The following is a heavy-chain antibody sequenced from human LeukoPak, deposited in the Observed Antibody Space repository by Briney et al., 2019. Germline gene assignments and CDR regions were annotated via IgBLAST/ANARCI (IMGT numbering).Heavy chain of an antibody. Sequence: PGGSLRLSCAASGFTFSSYSMNWVRQAPGKGLEWVSYISSSSSTIYYADSVKGRFTISRDNAKNSLYLQMNSLRAEDTAVYYCAKDPSRGVDGMDVWGQGTTVTVSS. J-gene: IGHJ6*02. V-gene: IGHV3-48*04. CDR1: GFTFSSYS. CDR3: AKDPSRGVDGMDV. D-gene: IGHD2-15*01. CDR2: ISSSSSTI.